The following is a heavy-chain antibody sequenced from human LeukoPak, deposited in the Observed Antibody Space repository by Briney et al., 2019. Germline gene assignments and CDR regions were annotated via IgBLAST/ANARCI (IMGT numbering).Heavy chain of an antibody. J-gene: IGHJ4*02. CDR2: ISNNGDYT. V-gene: IGHV3-23*01. CDR3: ANRGIAAAASFDY. D-gene: IGHD6-13*01. Sequence: GGSLRLSCAASGFTFSSYSMNWVRQAPGKGLEWLSTISNNGDYTYYADSVKGRFTISRDNSKNTLSLQMNSLRADDTAVYYCANRGIAAAASFDYWGQGTLVSVSS. CDR1: GFTFSSYS.